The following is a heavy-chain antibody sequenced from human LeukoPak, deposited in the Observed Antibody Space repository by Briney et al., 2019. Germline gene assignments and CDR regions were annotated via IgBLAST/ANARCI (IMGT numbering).Heavy chain of an antibody. J-gene: IGHJ5*02. CDR3: TREGLGTTFSAWFDP. CDR2: ISSDGSID. D-gene: IGHD1-7*01. Sequence: GGSLRLSCAASGFTFSSYGMHWVRQAPGKGLEWVAVISSDGSIDYYADSVRGRFTVSRDNSKNTLYLQLNSLRVEDAAVYYCTREGLGTTFSAWFDPWGQGTLVIVSS. CDR1: GFTFSSYG. V-gene: IGHV3-30*03.